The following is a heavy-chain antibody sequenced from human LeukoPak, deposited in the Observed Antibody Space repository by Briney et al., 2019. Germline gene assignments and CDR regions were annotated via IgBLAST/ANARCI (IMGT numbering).Heavy chain of an antibody. V-gene: IGHV3-48*03. CDR3: ESRDGYIYVPPY. D-gene: IGHD5-24*01. CDR1: GFTFSSYE. Sequence: GGSLRLSCAASGFTFSSYEMNWARQAPGKGLEWVSYIISSGSTIYYADSVKGRFTISRDNAKNSLYLQMNRLRAEDTAVYYCESRDGYIYVPPYWRQGTLVTVPS. CDR2: IISSGSTI. J-gene: IGHJ4*02.